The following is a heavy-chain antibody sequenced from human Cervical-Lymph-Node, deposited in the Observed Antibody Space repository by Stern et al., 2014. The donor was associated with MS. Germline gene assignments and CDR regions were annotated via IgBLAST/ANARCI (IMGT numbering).Heavy chain of an antibody. CDR1: GFTFSSYD. CDR2: IGTAGDT. V-gene: IGHV3-13*01. CDR3: SRDRTGDNGMDV. J-gene: IGHJ6*02. Sequence: EVQLEESGGGLVQPGGSLRLSCVASGFTFSSYDMHWVRQATGKGLEWVSGIGTAGDTYYAGSVKGRFTISRENAKNSLYLQMNSLRAGDTAVYYCSRDRTGDNGMDVWGQGTTVTVSS. D-gene: IGHD7-27*01.